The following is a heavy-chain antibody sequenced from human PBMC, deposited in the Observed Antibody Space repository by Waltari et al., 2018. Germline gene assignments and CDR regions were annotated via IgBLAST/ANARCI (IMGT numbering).Heavy chain of an antibody. CDR3: ARDSGYCSGGSCYHGYFDY. D-gene: IGHD2-15*01. CDR2: ISHSGST. Sequence: QVRLPLWGVGLFKSSETLSLTRPVHGGSSGRYHRGWFRESPGKGLEWIGEISHSGSTNYNPSLMSRVTISVDTSKNQFSLKLSSVTAADTAVYYCARDSGYCSGGSCYHGYFDYWGQGTPVTVSS. CDR1: GGSSGRYH. J-gene: IGHJ4*02. V-gene: IGHV4-34*01.